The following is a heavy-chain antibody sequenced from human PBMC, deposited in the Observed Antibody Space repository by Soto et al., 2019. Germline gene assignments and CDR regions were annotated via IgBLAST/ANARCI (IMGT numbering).Heavy chain of an antibody. CDR2: IYYSGST. J-gene: IGHJ4*02. CDR3: AIGGSGSYYNPYYFDY. D-gene: IGHD3-10*01. Sequence: KPSETLSLTCTVSGGSISSYYWIWIRQPPGKGLEWIGYIYYSGSTNYNPSLKSRVTISVDTSKNQFSLKLSSVTAADTAVYYCAIGGSGSYYNPYYFDYWGQGTLVTVSS. V-gene: IGHV4-59*01. CDR1: GGSISSYY.